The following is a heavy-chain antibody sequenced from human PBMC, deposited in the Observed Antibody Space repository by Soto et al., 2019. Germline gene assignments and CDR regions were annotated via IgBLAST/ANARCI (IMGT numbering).Heavy chain of an antibody. CDR3: ARGMEDIVLMGKYNWFDP. CDR2: IYYSGST. D-gene: IGHD2-8*01. J-gene: IGHJ5*02. Sequence: PSETLSLTCTVSGGSISSYYWSWIRQPPGKGLEWIGYIYYSGSTNYNPSLKSRVTISVDTSKNQFSLKLSSVTAADTAVYYCARGMEDIVLMGKYNWFDPWGQGTLVTVSS. V-gene: IGHV4-59*01. CDR1: GGSISSYY.